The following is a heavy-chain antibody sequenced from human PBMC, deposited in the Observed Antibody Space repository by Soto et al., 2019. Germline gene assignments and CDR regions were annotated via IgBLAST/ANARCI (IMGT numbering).Heavy chain of an antibody. D-gene: IGHD3-22*01. Sequence: ASVKVSCKASRGTFSTYTITWVRQAPGQGLEWMGRIIPIIGIINYAQKFQGRVTITADKFTGTAYMELTRLRSDDTAVYYCAGDPDSHYNDSHAYSYPWGQGTLVTVSS. J-gene: IGHJ5*02. CDR2: IIPIIGII. CDR1: RGTFSTYT. V-gene: IGHV1-69*04. CDR3: AGDPDSHYNDSHAYSYP.